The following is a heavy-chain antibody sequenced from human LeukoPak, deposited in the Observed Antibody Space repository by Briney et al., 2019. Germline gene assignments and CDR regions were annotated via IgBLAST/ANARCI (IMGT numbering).Heavy chain of an antibody. CDR2: ISYDGSNK. J-gene: IGHJ4*02. CDR3: AKISYDSSGYPGDY. Sequence: GGSLRLSCAASGFTFSSYGMHWVRQAPGKGLEWVAVISYDGSNKYYADSVKGRFTISRDNSENTLYLQMNSLRAEDTAVYYCAKISYDSSGYPGDYWGQGTLVTVSS. V-gene: IGHV3-30*18. CDR1: GFTFSSYG. D-gene: IGHD3-22*01.